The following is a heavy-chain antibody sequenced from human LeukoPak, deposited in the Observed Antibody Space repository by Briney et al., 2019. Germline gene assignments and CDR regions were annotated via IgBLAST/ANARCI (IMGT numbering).Heavy chain of an antibody. D-gene: IGHD3/OR15-3a*01. J-gene: IGHJ6*03. CDR2: IIPDGSEK. CDR1: GFTFSSYW. CDR3: ARPTWTNYMDV. Sequence: GGSLRLSCAASGFTFSSYWMTWVRQAPGKGLEWVANIIPDGSEKYYVDSVKGRFTISRDNAKNSVSLQMNSLRAEDTAVYFCARPTWTNYMDVWGKGTAVTISS. V-gene: IGHV3-7*01.